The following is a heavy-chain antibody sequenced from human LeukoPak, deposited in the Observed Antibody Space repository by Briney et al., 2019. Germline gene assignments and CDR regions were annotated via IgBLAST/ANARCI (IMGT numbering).Heavy chain of an antibody. CDR1: GFTFSSYG. Sequence: GRSLRLSCAASGFTFSSYGMHWVRQAPGKGLEWVAVISYDGSNKYYADSVKGRFTISRDNSKNTLYLQMNSLGAEDTAVYYCAKDLSPVTSSDAHYYYYYGMDVWGEGTTVTVSS. CDR3: AKDLSPVTSSDAHYYYYYGMDV. V-gene: IGHV3-30*18. D-gene: IGHD4-17*01. CDR2: ISYDGSNK. J-gene: IGHJ6*04.